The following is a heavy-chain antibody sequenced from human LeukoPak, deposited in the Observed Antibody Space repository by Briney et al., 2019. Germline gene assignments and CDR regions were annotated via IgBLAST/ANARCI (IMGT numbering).Heavy chain of an antibody. V-gene: IGHV1-8*01. CDR1: GYTFTSYD. J-gene: IGHJ4*02. D-gene: IGHD3-22*01. CDR3: ARLPDYYDSSGTPWDY. CDR2: INPNSGNT. Sequence: ASVKVSCKASGYTFTSYDINWVRQATGQGLEWMGWINPNSGNTGYAQKFQGRVTMTRNTSISTAYMELSSLRSEDTAVYYCARLPDYYDSSGTPWDYWGQGTLVTVSS.